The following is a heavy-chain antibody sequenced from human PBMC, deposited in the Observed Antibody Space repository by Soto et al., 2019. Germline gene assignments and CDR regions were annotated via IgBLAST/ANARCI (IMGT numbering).Heavy chain of an antibody. V-gene: IGHV4-31*03. J-gene: IGHJ4*02. D-gene: IGHD1-26*01. CDR2: IYYSGST. CDR1: GGSISSGGYY. CDR3: AGIYSGSPGGTLRY. Sequence: QVQLQESGPGLVKPSQTLSLTCTVSGGSISSGGYYWSWIRQHPGKGLEWIGYIYYSGSTYYNPSLKRRVTITVVTSKNQFSLKLSSVTAADTAVYYCAGIYSGSPGGTLRYWGQGTLVTVSS.